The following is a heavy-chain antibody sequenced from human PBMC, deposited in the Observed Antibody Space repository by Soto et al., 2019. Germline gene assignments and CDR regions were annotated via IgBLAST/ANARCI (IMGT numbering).Heavy chain of an antibody. D-gene: IGHD6-19*01. CDR3: ARQVGGWAPWYFDY. V-gene: IGHV4-59*08. J-gene: IGHJ4*02. CDR1: GGSIISYC. Sequence: PSETLSLTCTVSGGSIISYCWSWIRQPPGKGLEWIGYLYYSGSTNYNPSLKRRHHISVDTSKNQLSLTLSSVTAAHTAVYYCARQVGGWAPWYFDYWGKGTLVTVSS. CDR2: LYYSGST.